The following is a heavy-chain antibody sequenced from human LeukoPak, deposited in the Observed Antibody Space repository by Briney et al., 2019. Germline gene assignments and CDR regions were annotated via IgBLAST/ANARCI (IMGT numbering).Heavy chain of an antibody. Sequence: SETLSLTCIVSGGSIGDSTNFWGWIRQPPGKGLEWIGNIYYGGTYYNPSLKSRVAISMDLSKNHFSPRLSSVTAADTAVYYCATRRPYNIAESWGQGALVTVSS. D-gene: IGHD5-24*01. J-gene: IGHJ4*02. CDR2: IYYGGT. CDR3: ATRRPYNIAES. CDR1: GGSIGDSTNF. V-gene: IGHV4-39*01.